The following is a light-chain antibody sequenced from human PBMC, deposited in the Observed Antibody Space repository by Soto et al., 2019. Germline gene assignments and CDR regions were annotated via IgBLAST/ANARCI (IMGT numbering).Light chain of an antibody. V-gene: IGKV3-15*01. J-gene: IGKJ2*01. CDR1: QSINSN. Sequence: EVLMTQSPATLSVSPGDRATLSCRASQSINSNLAWYQQQPGQAPRLLISEASTRASDIPSRFSGSGSGTDFSLTISSLQSEDFAIYFCQQYSKWPPRYTFGQGTKVDIK. CDR2: EAS. CDR3: QQYSKWPPRYT.